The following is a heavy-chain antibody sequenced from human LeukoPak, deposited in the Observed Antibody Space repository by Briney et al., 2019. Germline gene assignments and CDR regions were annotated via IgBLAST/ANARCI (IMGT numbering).Heavy chain of an antibody. CDR2: ISNSGGGT. CDR3: AKGRSEGSFDY. D-gene: IGHD1-26*01. V-gene: IGHV3-23*01. J-gene: IGHJ4*02. Sequence: GGSLRLSCAGSGFTFSSYAMRWVRQAPGLELECVSTISNSGGGTNYADSVKGRFTISRDKSKNTLYLQMNRLRAEDTAVYYCAKGRSEGSFDYWGQGTLVTVSS. CDR1: GFTFSSYA.